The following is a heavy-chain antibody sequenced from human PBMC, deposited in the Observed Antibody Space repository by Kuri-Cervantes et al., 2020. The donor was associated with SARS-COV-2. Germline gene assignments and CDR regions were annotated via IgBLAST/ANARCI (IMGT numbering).Heavy chain of an antibody. V-gene: IGHV4-39*01. J-gene: IGHJ4*02. CDR1: GGSISSSSYY. CDR3: TTVGYYDFWSGFDY. D-gene: IGHD3-3*01. CDR2: IYYSGST. Sequence: SETLSLTCTASGGSISSSSYYWGWIRQPPGKGLEWIGSIYYSGSTYYNPSLKSRVTISVDTSKNQFTLKLSSVTAADTAVYYCTTVGYYDFWSGFDYWGQGTRVTGYS.